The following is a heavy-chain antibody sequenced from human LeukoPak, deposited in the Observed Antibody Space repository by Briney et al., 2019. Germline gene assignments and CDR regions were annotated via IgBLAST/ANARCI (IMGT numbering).Heavy chain of an antibody. CDR1: GFTFDDYA. J-gene: IGHJ4*02. V-gene: IGHV3-9*01. CDR3: VGGQLRFLYYFDY. D-gene: IGHD2-2*01. Sequence: PGGSLRLSCAASGFTFDDYAMHWVRQAPGKGLEWVSGISWNSGSIGYADSVKGRFTISRDNAKNSLYLQMNSLRAEDTALYYCVGGQLRFLYYFDYWGQGTLVTVSS. CDR2: ISWNSGSI.